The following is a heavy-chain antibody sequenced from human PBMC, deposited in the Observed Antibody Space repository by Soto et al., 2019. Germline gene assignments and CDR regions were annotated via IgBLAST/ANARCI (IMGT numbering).Heavy chain of an antibody. J-gene: IGHJ4*02. V-gene: IGHV1-18*01. D-gene: IGHD3-10*02. CDR1: GYTFTSYG. CDR2: ISAYNGNT. CDR3: AGGVFGEFVYQFDY. Sequence: QVQLVQSRAEVKKPGASVKVSCKPSGYTFTSYGITWVRQAPGQGLEWMGWISAYNGNTNYTQKFQGRSTMTTDTSTSTAYMELRRLGSDDTAVAYCAGGVFGEFVYQFDYWGQGTLVTVSS.